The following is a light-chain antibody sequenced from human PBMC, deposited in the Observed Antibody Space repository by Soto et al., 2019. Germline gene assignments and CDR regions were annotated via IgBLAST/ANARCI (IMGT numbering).Light chain of an antibody. CDR1: QSISSY. V-gene: IGKV1-6*01. CDR2: GPS. CDR3: LQDINYPWT. Sequence: IQMTQSPSSLSASVGDRVTITRRARQSISSYLNWDQQKPGKAPKLLLYGPSNLQSGVPPRFSGSGSGTDFTRAINSLQPEDSATYYCLQDINYPWTFGQGTKVDIK. J-gene: IGKJ1*01.